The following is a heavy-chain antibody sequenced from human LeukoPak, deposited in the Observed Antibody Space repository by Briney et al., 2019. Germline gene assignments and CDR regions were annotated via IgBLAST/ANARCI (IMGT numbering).Heavy chain of an antibody. CDR1: GYTFTIYN. Sequence: VSVSFSSSGYTFTIYNYDLPRLAPGPGMEWMGGINPNGGNTVYAQKCQERVTMTRNTTISRAYMELSRLGSADTAVYYCARSTRGRSSASCYNYWGQGSLVSV. CDR3: ARSTRGRSSASCYNY. CDR2: INPNGGNT. D-gene: IGHD2-2*02. J-gene: IGHJ4*02. V-gene: IGHV1-8*01.